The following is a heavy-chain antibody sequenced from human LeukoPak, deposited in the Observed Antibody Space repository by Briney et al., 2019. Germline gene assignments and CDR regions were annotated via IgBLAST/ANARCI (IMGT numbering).Heavy chain of an antibody. J-gene: IGHJ3*02. CDR2: INTDGSST. Sequence: GGSLRLSCAASGFTFSSYWMHWVGQAPGKGLVWVSRINTDGSSTSYADSVKGRFTISRDNAKNTLYLQMNSLRAEDTAVYYCARVLGGYNSDAFDIWRQGTMVTVSS. CDR1: GFTFSSYW. V-gene: IGHV3-74*01. D-gene: IGHD5-24*01. CDR3: ARVLGGYNSDAFDI.